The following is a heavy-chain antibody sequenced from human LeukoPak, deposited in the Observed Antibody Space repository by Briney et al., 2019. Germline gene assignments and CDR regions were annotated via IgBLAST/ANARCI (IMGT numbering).Heavy chain of an antibody. V-gene: IGHV4-4*07. Sequence: SETLSLTCIVSDGTISSYYWSWVRQSAGKGLEWLGHVDSSGSPTYNPSLDSRVTISVDKTKRQFYLQLRSVTAADTAVYYCARNRRGHTLVVTRFFDIWGRDTRVTVSS. CDR2: VDSSGSP. D-gene: IGHD2-21*02. CDR3: ARNRRGHTLVVTRFFDI. CDR1: DGTISSYY. J-gene: IGHJ2*01.